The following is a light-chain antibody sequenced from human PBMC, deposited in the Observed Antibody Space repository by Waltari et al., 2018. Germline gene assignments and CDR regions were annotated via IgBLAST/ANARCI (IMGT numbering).Light chain of an antibody. CDR3: TSYTSSGTLL. J-gene: IGLJ2*01. V-gene: IGLV2-18*02. CDR1: SSDVGGYNR. Sequence: QSALTQPPSVSGSPGQSVTISSTGTSSDVGGYNRVPCYQQPPGTAPQLMIYEVTYRPSGVPDRFSGSKSGNTASLTISGLQAEDEADYYCTSYTSSGTLLFGGGTKLTVV. CDR2: EVT.